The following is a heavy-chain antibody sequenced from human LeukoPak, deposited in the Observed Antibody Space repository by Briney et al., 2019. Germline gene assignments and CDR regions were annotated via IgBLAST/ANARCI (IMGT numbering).Heavy chain of an antibody. CDR3: ARHGGSYSFDY. CDR2: AYNSGGT. D-gene: IGHD1-26*01. Sequence: SETLSLTCTVSGGSISSYYWSWIRQPPGKGLEWIGYAYNSGGTNYNPSLKSRVTISIDTSKNQFSLQLSSVTAADTATYYCARHGGSYSFDYWGQGTLVTVSS. V-gene: IGHV4-59*08. J-gene: IGHJ4*02. CDR1: GGSISSYY.